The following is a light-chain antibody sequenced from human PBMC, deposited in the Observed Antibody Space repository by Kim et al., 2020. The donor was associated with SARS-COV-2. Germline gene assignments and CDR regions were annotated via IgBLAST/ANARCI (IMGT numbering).Light chain of an antibody. V-gene: IGKV1-5*03. J-gene: IGKJ2*01. Sequence: ETGGDRVTITCRASQNISSWWAWNQQKPGRAPKFLISKTASLQTGVPSRFSGSGSGTEFPLTISSLQPDEFATYYCQQYKSYSRTFGQGTKLAI. CDR3: QQYKSYSRT. CDR2: KTA. CDR1: QNISSW.